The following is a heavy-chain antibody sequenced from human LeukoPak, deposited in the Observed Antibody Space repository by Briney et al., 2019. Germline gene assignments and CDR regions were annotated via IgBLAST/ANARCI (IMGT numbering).Heavy chain of an antibody. J-gene: IGHJ4*02. CDR2: ISNDGTHK. CDR3: ARGYSSSWLGYFDY. V-gene: IGHV3-30*03. CDR1: GFTFSSYS. Sequence: GGSLRLSCAASGFTFSSYSMHWVRQDPGKGLEWVAIISNDGTHKFYADSVKGRFTISRDTSKNTVYLQMNSLGAEDTAFYYCARGYSSSWLGYFDYWGQGTLVTVSS. D-gene: IGHD6-13*01.